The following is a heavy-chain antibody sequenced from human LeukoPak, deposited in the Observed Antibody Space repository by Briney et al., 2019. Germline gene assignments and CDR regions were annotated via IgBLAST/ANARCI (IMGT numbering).Heavy chain of an antibody. Sequence: ASVKVSCKASGYTFTSYFMHWVRQAPGQGLEWMGIINPNGGSTSYAQKFQGRVTMTTDTSTSTAYMELRSLRSDDTAVYYCALISYCTTITCYYLDYWGQGTLVTVSS. D-gene: IGHD2-8*01. CDR1: GYTFTSYF. J-gene: IGHJ4*02. CDR2: INPNGGST. CDR3: ALISYCTTITCYYLDY. V-gene: IGHV1-46*01.